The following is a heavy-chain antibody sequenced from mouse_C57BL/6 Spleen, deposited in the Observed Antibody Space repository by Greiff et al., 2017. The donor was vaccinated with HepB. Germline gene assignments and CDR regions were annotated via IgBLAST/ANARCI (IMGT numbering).Heavy chain of an antibody. CDR1: GYTFTSYW. J-gene: IGHJ2*01. D-gene: IGHD1-1*01. CDR2: IDPSDSYT. V-gene: IGHV1-59*01. Sequence: QVQLQQSGAELVRPGTSVKLSCKASGYTFTSYWLHWVKQRPGQGLEWIGVIDPSDSYTNYNQKFKGKATLTVDTSSSTAYMQLSSLTSEDSAVYYCARGRFITTVVAPYYFDYWGQCTTLTVSS. CDR3: ARGRFITTVVAPYYFDY.